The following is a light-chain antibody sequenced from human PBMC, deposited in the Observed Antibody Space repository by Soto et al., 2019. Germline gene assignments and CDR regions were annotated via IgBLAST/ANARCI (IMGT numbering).Light chain of an antibody. CDR1: QNINTA. Sequence: DVQLTQSPASLSASVGDRVTISCRASQNINTALNWYQHKPGQAPNLLIYAASTVDTGVPLRFSGSGSGTDFTLTISSLESEDFATYYCQESYSTQYTFGQGTKLEI. CDR2: AAS. J-gene: IGKJ2*01. CDR3: QESYSTQYT. V-gene: IGKV1-39*01.